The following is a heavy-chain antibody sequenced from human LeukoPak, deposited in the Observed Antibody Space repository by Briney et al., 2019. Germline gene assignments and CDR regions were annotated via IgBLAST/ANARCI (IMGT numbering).Heavy chain of an antibody. CDR3: ARDYDFWSGYTPIDY. Sequence: ASVKVSCKASGYTFTGYYMHWVRQAPGQGLEWMGWINPNRGGTNYAQKFQGRVTMTRDRSISTAYMELSRLRSDDTAVYYCARDYDFWSGYTPIDYWGQGTLVTVSS. CDR1: GYTFTGYY. V-gene: IGHV1-2*02. D-gene: IGHD3-3*01. J-gene: IGHJ4*02. CDR2: INPNRGGT.